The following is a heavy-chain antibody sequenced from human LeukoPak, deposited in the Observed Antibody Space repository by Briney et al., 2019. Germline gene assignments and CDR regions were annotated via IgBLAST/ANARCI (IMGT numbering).Heavy chain of an antibody. D-gene: IGHD2-21*02. V-gene: IGHV4-39*07. CDR2: IYYSGST. Sequence: SETLSLTGTVSGGSISSSSYSWGWIRQPPGKGLEWIGSIYYSGSTYYNPSLKSRVTISVDTSKNQFSLKLSSVTAADTAVYYCARVAYCGGDCSFVDYWGQGTLVTVSS. CDR3: ARVAYCGGDCSFVDY. J-gene: IGHJ4*02. CDR1: GGSISSSSYS.